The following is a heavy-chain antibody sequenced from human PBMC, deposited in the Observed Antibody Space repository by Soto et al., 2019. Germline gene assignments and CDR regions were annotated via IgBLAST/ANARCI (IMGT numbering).Heavy chain of an antibody. CDR3: ARWSNAMDV. CDR2: IAQDGTEI. CDR1: GFTFTNYY. J-gene: IGHJ6*02. V-gene: IGHV3-7*03. D-gene: IGHD2-15*01. Sequence: GGSLRLSCAASGFTFTNYYMTWVRQAPGKGLDWVAYIAQDGTEIYNVDSVKGRFTISRDNAQSSLYLQMNSLTVEDTALYYCARWSNAMDVWGQGPSVTVSS.